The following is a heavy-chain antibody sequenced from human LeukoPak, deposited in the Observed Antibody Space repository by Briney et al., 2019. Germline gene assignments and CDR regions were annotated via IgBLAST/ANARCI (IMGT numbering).Heavy chain of an antibody. V-gene: IGHV3-11*01. CDR2: ISDDSYRT. CDR1: GFNFGGYY. D-gene: IGHD2-8*01. Sequence: PGGSLRLSCITSGFNFGGYYMGWIRQAPGKGLEWVSYISDDSYRTPYGDSVKGRFTISRDNAKNSLYLQMDNLRVEDTAVYYCARARGVGIGAHFDYWGQGTLVTVSS. J-gene: IGHJ4*02. CDR3: ARARGVGIGAHFDY.